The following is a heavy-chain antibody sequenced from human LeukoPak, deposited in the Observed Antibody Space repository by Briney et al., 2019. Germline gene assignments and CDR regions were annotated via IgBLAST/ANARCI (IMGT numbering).Heavy chain of an antibody. CDR3: AREKYYYDSSGYYITRGYAFDI. Sequence: PSETLSLTCAVYGVSFSGYYWSWIRQPPGKGLEWIGEIYHSGSTNYNPSLKSRVTISVDKSKNQFSLKLSSVTAADTAVYYCAREKYYYDSSGYYITRGYAFDIWGQGTMVTVSS. V-gene: IGHV4-34*01. D-gene: IGHD3-22*01. CDR2: IYHSGST. CDR1: GVSFSGYY. J-gene: IGHJ3*02.